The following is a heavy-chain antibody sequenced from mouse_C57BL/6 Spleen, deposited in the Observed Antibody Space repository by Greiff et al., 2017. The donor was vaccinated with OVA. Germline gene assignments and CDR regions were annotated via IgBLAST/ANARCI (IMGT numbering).Heavy chain of an antibody. CDR1: GYTFTDYY. CDR3: ARSVPYYSNYVGYYYAMDY. V-gene: IGHV1-26*01. J-gene: IGHJ4*01. CDR2: INPNNGGT. Sequence: EVQLQQSGPELVKPGASVKISCKASGYTFTDYYMNWVKQSHGKSLEWIGDINPNNGGTSYNQKFKGKATLTVDKSSSTAYMELRSLTSEDSAVYYCARSVPYYSNYVGYYYAMDYWGQGTSVTVSS. D-gene: IGHD2-5*01.